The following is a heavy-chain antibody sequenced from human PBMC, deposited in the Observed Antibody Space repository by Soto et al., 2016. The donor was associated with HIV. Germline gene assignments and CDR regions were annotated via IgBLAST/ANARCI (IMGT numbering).Heavy chain of an antibody. Sequence: QVQLQESGPGLVKPSGTLSLTCAVSGGSISSSNWWSWVRQPPGKGLEWIGEIYHSGSTNYNPSLKSRVTISVDKSKNQFSLKLSSVTAADTAVYYCARRGGHYDILTGYYKDRAFDYWGQGTLGHRLL. CDR1: GGSISSSNW. CDR2: IYHSGST. V-gene: IGHV4-4*02. D-gene: IGHD3-9*01. CDR3: ARRGGHYDILTGYYKDRAFDY. J-gene: IGHJ4*02.